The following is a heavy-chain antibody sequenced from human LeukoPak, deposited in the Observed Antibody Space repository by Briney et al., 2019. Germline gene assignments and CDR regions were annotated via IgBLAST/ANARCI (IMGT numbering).Heavy chain of an antibody. CDR3: AGHHQAYSRTY. V-gene: IGHV3-74*03. Sequence: GGSLRLSCAASGFTFSSYWMQWVRQAPGKGLVWVSRISTDGSSTTYADPVKGRFTISRDNAKNTVFLQMNSLRAEDTAVYYCAGHHQAYSRTYWGQGSLVTVSS. D-gene: IGHD6-13*01. CDR1: GFTFSSYW. J-gene: IGHJ4*02. CDR2: ISTDGSST.